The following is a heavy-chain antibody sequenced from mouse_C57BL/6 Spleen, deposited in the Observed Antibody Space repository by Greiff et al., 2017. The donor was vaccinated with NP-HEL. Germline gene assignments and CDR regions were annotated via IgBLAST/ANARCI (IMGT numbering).Heavy chain of an antibody. CDR3: ASGWLPSWFAY. CDR2: IRNKANGYTT. J-gene: IGHJ3*01. D-gene: IGHD2-3*01. Sequence: DVKLVESGGGLVQPGGSLSLSCAASGFTFTDYYMSWVRQPPGKALEWLGFIRNKANGYTTEYSASVKVRFTISRDNSQSILYRQMNALIAEDSATDYCASGWLPSWFAYWGQGAMVTVSA. V-gene: IGHV7-3*01. CDR1: GFTFTDYY.